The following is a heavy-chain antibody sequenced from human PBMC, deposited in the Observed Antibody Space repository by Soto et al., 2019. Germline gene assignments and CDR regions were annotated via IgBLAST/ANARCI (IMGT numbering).Heavy chain of an antibody. V-gene: IGHV3-30*19. CDR2: TSYAGSDK. Sequence: QVQLVESGGGVVQPGTSLRVSCVGSGFTFRSYVIHWVRQAPGKGLEWVALTSYAGSDKYYGGSVRGRFTISRDNSRNTVDLKMDSLRLEDTALYSCARWGTTGGLDVWGQGTLVSVSS. D-gene: IGHD3-16*01. CDR1: GFTFRSYV. J-gene: IGHJ1*01. CDR3: ARWGTTGGLDV.